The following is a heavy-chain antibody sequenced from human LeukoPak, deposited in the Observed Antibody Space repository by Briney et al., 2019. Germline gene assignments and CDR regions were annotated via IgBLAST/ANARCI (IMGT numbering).Heavy chain of an antibody. CDR3: AKDNSLPPHPFDY. J-gene: IGHJ4*02. D-gene: IGHD2/OR15-2a*01. CDR2: ISSSSSYI. Sequence: GGSLRLSCAASGFTFSSHSMNWVRQAPGKGLEWVSSISSSSSYIYYADSVKGRFTISRDNAKNSLYLQMNSLRAEDTAVYYCAKDNSLPPHPFDYWGQGTLVTVSS. CDR1: GFTFSSHS. V-gene: IGHV3-21*01.